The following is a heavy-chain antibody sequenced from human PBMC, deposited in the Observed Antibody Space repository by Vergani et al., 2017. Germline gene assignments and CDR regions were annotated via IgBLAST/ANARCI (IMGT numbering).Heavy chain of an antibody. J-gene: IGHJ6*03. CDR3: ARHKSSGSYFRLVMDV. Sequence: EVQLVQSGAEVKKPGESLKISCKGSGYSFTSYWIGWVRPMPGKGLEWMGIIYPGDSDTRYSPSFQVQVTISDDKSISTAYLQWSSLKASDTAMCYCARHKSSGSYFRLVMDVWGKGTTVTVSS. CDR1: GYSFTSYW. CDR2: IYPGDSDT. D-gene: IGHD3-10*01. V-gene: IGHV5-51*01.